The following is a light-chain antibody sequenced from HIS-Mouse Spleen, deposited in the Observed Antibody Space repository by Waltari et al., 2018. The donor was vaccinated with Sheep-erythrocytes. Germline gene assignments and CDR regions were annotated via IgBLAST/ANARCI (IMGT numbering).Light chain of an antibody. V-gene: IGLV2-11*01. CDR2: DVS. CDR3: CSYAGSHVV. J-gene: IGLJ2*01. CDR1: RRDVGGSNY. Sequence: QSALTQPRSVSGSPGPSVTISCPGTRRDVGGSNYAPWYQQHPGKAPKLMIYDVSKRPSGVPDRFSGSKSGNTASLTISGLQAEDEADYYCCSYAGSHVVFGGGTKLTVL.